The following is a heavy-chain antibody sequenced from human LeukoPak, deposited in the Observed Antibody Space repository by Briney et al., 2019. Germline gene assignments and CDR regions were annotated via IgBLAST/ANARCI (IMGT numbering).Heavy chain of an antibody. CDR2: SNAGNGNT. J-gene: IGHJ6*02. Sequence: ASVKVSCKASGYTFTGYYMHWVRQAPGQGLEWMGWSNAGNGNTKYSQEFQGRVTITRDTSANTTYMELSSLRSEDMAVYYCARSPGNYYGMDVWGQGTTVTVSS. CDR1: GYTFTGYY. CDR3: ARSPGNYYGMDV. V-gene: IGHV1-3*02.